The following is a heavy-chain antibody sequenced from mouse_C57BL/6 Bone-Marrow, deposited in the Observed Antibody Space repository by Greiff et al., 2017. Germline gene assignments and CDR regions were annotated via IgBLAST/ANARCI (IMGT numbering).Heavy chain of an antibody. J-gene: IGHJ2*01. CDR3: AIYGYLLY. D-gene: IGHD2-2*01. CDR2: IYPGDGDT. CDR1: GYAFSSSW. V-gene: IGHV1-82*01. Sequence: QVQLQQSGPELVKPGASVKISCKASGYAFSSSWMNWVKQRPGKGLEWIGRIYPGDGDTNYNGKFKGKATLTADKSSSTAYMQLSSLTSEDSAVYFCAIYGYLLYWGQGTTLTVSS.